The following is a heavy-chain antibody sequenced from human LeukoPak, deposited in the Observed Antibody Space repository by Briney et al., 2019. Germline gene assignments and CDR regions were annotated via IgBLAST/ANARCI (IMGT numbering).Heavy chain of an antibody. D-gene: IGHD2-2*01. V-gene: IGHV3-23*01. CDR1: GFTLSSHA. Sequence: RGAPRLSCAASGFTLSSHAMSWVRPAPRKGLEWVSAISGSGGSTYYADSVKGRFTLSRDNSKNTLFLQMNSLRAEDTAVYYCAKDRCGTSCYFDYWGQGTLVTVSS. J-gene: IGHJ4*02. CDR2: ISGSGGST. CDR3: AKDRCGTSCYFDY.